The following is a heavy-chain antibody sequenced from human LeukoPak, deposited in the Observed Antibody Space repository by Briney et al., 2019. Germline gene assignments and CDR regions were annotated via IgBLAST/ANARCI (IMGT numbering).Heavy chain of an antibody. D-gene: IGHD3-22*01. V-gene: IGHV3-49*04. J-gene: IGHJ6*02. Sequence: PGRSLRLSCTASGFTFGDYATSWVRQAPGKGLEWVGFIRNQAHGGTADYAASVKGRFRISRDDSNSIAYLHMDSLQAEDTALYYCFTPTYYYDASGYSLYSGMDVWGQGTTVTVSS. CDR1: GFTFGDYA. CDR3: FTPTYYYDASGYSLYSGMDV. CDR2: IRNQAHGGTA.